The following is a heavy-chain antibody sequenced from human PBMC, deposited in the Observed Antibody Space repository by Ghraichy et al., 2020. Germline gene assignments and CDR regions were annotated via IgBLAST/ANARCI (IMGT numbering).Heavy chain of an antibody. J-gene: IGHJ5*02. V-gene: IGHV3-15*01. D-gene: IGHD2-2*01. CDR2: IKSKAAGGTT. CDR1: GFPFTDAW. Sequence: GGSLRLSCAASGFPFTDAWLTWVRQAPGKGLEWVGRIKSKAAGGTTEYAAPVRGRFVIARDDAESTIYLQMNSPKIEDTAVYRCGWVGYSTASWWIDAWGQGTLVTVSS. CDR3: GWVGYSTASWWIDA.